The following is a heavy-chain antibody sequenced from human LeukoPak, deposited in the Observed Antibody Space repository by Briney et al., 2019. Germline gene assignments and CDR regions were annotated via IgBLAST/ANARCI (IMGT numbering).Heavy chain of an antibody. D-gene: IGHD3-10*01. J-gene: IGHJ4*02. V-gene: IGHV3-30*02. CDR2: IRYDGSNK. CDR3: ARERYYGSGSVYNRIDY. Sequence: GGSLRRSCAASAFTFSSYGMHWVRQAPGKGLEWVAFIRYDGSNKYYADSVKGRFTISRDNSRNTLYLQMNSLRAEDTAVYYCARERYYGSGSVYNRIDYWGQGTLVTVSS. CDR1: AFTFSSYG.